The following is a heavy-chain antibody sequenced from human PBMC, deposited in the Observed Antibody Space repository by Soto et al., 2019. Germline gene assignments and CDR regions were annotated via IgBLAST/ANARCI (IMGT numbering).Heavy chain of an antibody. V-gene: IGHV1-18*01. CDR3: ARGVGSGTYYNQYNWFDP. Sequence: ASVTVSCTASGYTFTNYCISWVRQAPGKGLEWMGWINTYNGNTNHAQKLQGRVTMTTDTSTSTAYMELRSLRSDDTAVYYCARGVGSGTYYNQYNWFDPWGQGTLVTVSS. CDR1: GYTFTNYC. J-gene: IGHJ5*02. CDR2: INTYNGNT. D-gene: IGHD3-10*01.